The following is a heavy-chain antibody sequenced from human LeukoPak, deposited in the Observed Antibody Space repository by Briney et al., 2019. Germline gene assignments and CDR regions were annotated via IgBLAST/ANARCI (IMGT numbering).Heavy chain of an antibody. CDR2: ISYDGSNK. Sequence: GGSLRLSCAASGFTFSSYRMNWVRQAPGKGLEWVAVISYDGSNKYYADSVKGQFTISRDNSKNTLYLQMNSLRAEDTAVYYCAKDSSGYYDAFDIWGQGTMVTVSS. J-gene: IGHJ3*02. CDR3: AKDSSGYYDAFDI. D-gene: IGHD3-22*01. V-gene: IGHV3-30*18. CDR1: GFTFSSYR.